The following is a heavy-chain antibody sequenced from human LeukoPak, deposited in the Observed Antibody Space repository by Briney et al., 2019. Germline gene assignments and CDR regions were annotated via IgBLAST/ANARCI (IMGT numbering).Heavy chain of an antibody. V-gene: IGHV4-34*01. Sequence: SETLSLTYAVYGGSFSGYYWSWIRQPPGKGLEWIGEINHSGSTNYNPSLKSRVTISVDTSKNQFSLKLSSVTAADTAVYYCAREVGGYSYGYVPDYWGQGTLVTVSS. J-gene: IGHJ4*02. CDR2: INHSGST. CDR3: AREVGGYSYGYVPDY. D-gene: IGHD5-18*01. CDR1: GGSFSGYY.